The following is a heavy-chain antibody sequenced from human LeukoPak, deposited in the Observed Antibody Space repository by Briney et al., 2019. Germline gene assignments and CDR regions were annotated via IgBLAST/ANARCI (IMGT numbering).Heavy chain of an antibody. V-gene: IGHV3-74*03. CDR2: IKTDGSST. J-gene: IGHJ4*02. CDR1: GFTFSSYW. CDR3: AGGYSVTH. Sequence: GGSLRLSCAASGFTFSSYWMHWVRQAPGEGLVWVSRIKTDGSSTTYADSVKGRFTISRDNAKNTLYLQMNSVRAEDTAVYYCAGGYSVTHWGQGILVTVSS. D-gene: IGHD1-1*01.